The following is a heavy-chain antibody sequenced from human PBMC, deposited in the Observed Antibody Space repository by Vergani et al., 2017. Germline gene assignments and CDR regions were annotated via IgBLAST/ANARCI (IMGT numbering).Heavy chain of an antibody. CDR2: ISSSCSTI. V-gene: IGHV3-48*01. Sequence: EVQLVESGGGLVQPGGSLRLSCAASGFTFSSYSMNWVRQGPGKGLEWVSYISSSCSTIYYADSVKGRFTITRDNPKNSLYLQMNSLRAEDTAVYYCAKTGVAAPDAFDIWGQGTMVTVSS. D-gene: IGHD6-25*01. CDR1: GFTFSSYS. CDR3: AKTGVAAPDAFDI. J-gene: IGHJ3*02.